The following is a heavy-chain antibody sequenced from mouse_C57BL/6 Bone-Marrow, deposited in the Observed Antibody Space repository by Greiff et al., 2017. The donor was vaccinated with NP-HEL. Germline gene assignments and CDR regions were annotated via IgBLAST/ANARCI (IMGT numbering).Heavy chain of an antibody. CDR2: INYDGSST. CDR1: GFTFSDYY. V-gene: IGHV5-16*01. J-gene: IGHJ1*03. CDR3: ARGVLDFDV. Sequence: EVNVVESEGGLVQPGSSMKLSCTASGFTFSDYYMAWVRQVPEKGLEWVANINYDGSSTYYLDSLKSRFIISRDNAKNILYLQMSSLKSEDTATYYCARGVLDFDVWGTGTTVTVSS.